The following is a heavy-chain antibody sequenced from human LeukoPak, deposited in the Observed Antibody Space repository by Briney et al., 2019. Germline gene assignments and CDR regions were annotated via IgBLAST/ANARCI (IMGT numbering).Heavy chain of an antibody. V-gene: IGHV3-48*04. CDR2: ISSSGSTI. Sequence: GGSLRLSCAASGFIFSSYSMSWIRQAPGKGLEWVSYISSSGSTIYYADSVKGRFTISRDNAKNSLYLQMNSLRAEDTAVYYCASIPLSVDTAMVDFDYWGQGTLVTVSS. J-gene: IGHJ4*02. CDR3: ASIPLSVDTAMVDFDY. CDR1: GFIFSSYS. D-gene: IGHD5-18*01.